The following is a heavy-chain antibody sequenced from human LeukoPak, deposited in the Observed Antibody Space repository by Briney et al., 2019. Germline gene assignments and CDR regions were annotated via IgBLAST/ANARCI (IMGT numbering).Heavy chain of an antibody. CDR1: GGSISSYY. CDR3: ARGPGFWSGYFNWFDP. V-gene: IGHV4-59*08. Sequence: TSETLSLTCTVSGGSISSYYWSWIRQPPGKGLEWIGYIYYSGSTNYNPSLKSRVTISVDTSKNQFSLKLSSVTAADTAVYYCARGPGFWSGYFNWFDPWGQGTLVTVSS. J-gene: IGHJ5*02. D-gene: IGHD3-3*01. CDR2: IYYSGST.